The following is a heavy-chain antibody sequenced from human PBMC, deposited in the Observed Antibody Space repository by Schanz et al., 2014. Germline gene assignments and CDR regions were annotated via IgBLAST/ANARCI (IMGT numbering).Heavy chain of an antibody. CDR1: GFTFSSYG. CDR3: TKGMDSYVSGSDH. CDR2: VCYDGSKK. J-gene: IGHJ4*02. V-gene: IGHV3-33*06. Sequence: LVESGGGVVQPGRSLRLSCAASGFTFSSYGMHWVRQVPGKGLEWVAVVCYDGSKKYYADSVKGRFTISRDNSKSTLYLQMNSLRADDTALYYCTKGMDSYVSGSDHWGQGTLVTVSS. D-gene: IGHD3-10*01.